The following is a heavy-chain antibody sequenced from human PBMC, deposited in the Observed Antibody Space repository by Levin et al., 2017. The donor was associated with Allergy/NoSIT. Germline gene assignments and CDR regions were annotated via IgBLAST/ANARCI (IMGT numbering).Heavy chain of an antibody. J-gene: IGHJ4*02. V-gene: IGHV4-39*01. CDR1: GGSISSSSYY. CDR3: ARGSMVRGVNLLFDY. Sequence: SQTLSLTCTVSGGSISSSSYYWGWIRQPPGKGLEWIGSFYYTGSTFYNPSLKSRVTISVDTSKNQLSLKMRSVTAADTAVYYCARGSMVRGVNLLFDYWGQGTLVTVSS. D-gene: IGHD3-10*01. CDR2: FYYTGST.